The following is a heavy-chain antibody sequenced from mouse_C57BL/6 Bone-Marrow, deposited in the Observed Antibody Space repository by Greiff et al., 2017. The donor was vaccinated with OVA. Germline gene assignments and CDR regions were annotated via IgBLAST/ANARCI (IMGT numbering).Heavy chain of an antibody. Sequence: EVHLVESGGGLVKPGGSLKLSCAASGFTFSSYAMSWVRQTPEKRLEWVATISDGGSYTYYPDNVKGRFTISRDNAKNNLYLQMSHLKSEDTAMYYCARDRLLIYYDYGGYAMDYWVKEPQSPSPQ. V-gene: IGHV5-4*01. CDR1: GFTFSSYA. D-gene: IGHD2-4*01. J-gene: IGHJ4*01. CDR3: ARDRLLIYYDYGGYAMDY. CDR2: ISDGGSYT.